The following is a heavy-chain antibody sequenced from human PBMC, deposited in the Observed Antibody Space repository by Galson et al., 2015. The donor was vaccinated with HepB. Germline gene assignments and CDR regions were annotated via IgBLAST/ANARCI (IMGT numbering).Heavy chain of an antibody. Sequence: SVKVSCKASGGSFNTYAISWLRQAPGQGLEWMGGIIPMFDTAIYAQKFQGRVTITADKSTNTAYMDLNSLRSEDTAVYYCARDRADYYDSSGYSGAFDIWGHGTMVTVSS. CDR3: ARDRADYYDSSGYSGAFDI. J-gene: IGHJ3*02. V-gene: IGHV1-69*06. CDR2: IIPMFDTA. D-gene: IGHD3-22*01. CDR1: GGSFNTYA.